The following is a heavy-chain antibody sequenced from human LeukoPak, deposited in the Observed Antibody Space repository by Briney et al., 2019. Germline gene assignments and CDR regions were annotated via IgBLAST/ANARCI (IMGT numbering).Heavy chain of an antibody. CDR2: ISYDGSNK. CDR3: ASERGSYSSSSRPFDY. V-gene: IGHV3-30*03. Sequence: GGSLRLSCAASGFTFSSYGMHWVRQAPGKWLEWVAVISYDGSNKYYADSVKGRFTISRDNSKNTLYLQMNSLRAEDTAVYYCASERGSYSSSSRPFDYWGQGTLVTVSS. J-gene: IGHJ4*02. D-gene: IGHD6-6*01. CDR1: GFTFSSYG.